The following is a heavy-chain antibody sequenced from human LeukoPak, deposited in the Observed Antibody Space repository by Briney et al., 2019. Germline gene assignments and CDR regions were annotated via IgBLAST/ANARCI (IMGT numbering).Heavy chain of an antibody. J-gene: IGHJ4*02. CDR1: GYTLTELS. Sequence: ASVKVSCKVSGYTLTELSMHWVRQAPGKGLEWMGWITPNSGGTNYAQKFQGRVTMTRDTSISTAYMELSRLRSDDTAVYYCARVPQGYCSSTSCYFYDYWGQGTLVTVSS. V-gene: IGHV1-2*02. CDR3: ARVPQGYCSSTSCYFYDY. D-gene: IGHD2-2*01. CDR2: ITPNSGGT.